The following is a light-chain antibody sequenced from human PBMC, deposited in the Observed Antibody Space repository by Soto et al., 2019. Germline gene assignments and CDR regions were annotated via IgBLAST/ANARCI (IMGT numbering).Light chain of an antibody. CDR1: QSLSSSY. V-gene: IGKV3-20*01. CDR2: GAS. J-gene: IGKJ2*01. Sequence: EIVLTQSPGTLSLSPGERATLSCRASQSLSSSYLAWYQQKPGQAPRLLIYGASSRATAIPDRFSGSGSGTNFTLTISRLEPEDFAVYYCQQYDTSPDTFGQGTKLEIK. CDR3: QQYDTSPDT.